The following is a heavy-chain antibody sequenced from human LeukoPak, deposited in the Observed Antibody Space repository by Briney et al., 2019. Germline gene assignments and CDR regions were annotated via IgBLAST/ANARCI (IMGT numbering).Heavy chain of an antibody. CDR2: ISAYNGNT. CDR3: ARDVDSSGYYFS. Sequence: ASVKVSCKASGYTFTGYYMHWVRQAPGQGLEWMGWISAYNGNTNYAQKLQGRVTMTTDTSTSTAYMELRSLRSDDTAVYYCARDVDSSGYYFSWGQGTLVTVSS. D-gene: IGHD3-22*01. CDR1: GYTFTGYY. V-gene: IGHV1-18*04. J-gene: IGHJ4*02.